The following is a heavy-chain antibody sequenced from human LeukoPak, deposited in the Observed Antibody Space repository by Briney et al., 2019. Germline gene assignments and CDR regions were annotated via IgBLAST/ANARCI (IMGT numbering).Heavy chain of an antibody. CDR3: ARRTLVGATHFDY. Sequence: GASVKVSCKASGYTFTGYYMHWVRQAPGQGLEWMGWINPYSGGTNYAQKFQGRVTMTRDTSISTAYMELSRLRSDDTAVYYCARRTLVGATHFDYWGQGTLVTVSS. CDR1: GYTFTGYY. D-gene: IGHD1-26*01. J-gene: IGHJ4*02. V-gene: IGHV1-2*02. CDR2: INPYSGGT.